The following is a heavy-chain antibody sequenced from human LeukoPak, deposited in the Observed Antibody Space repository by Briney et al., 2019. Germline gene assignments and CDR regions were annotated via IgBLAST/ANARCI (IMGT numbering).Heavy chain of an antibody. CDR2: INPNSGGT. V-gene: IGHV1-2*02. J-gene: IGHJ4*02. Sequence: ASVKVSCKDSGYTFTGYYMQWVRQAPGQGLEWMGWINPNSGGTHYAQTLQGRVSMTRDTTLSTAYMGMRRLRSAETPVYYTVRSIAAAGGDIDYWCQGTLVTFSS. CDR3: VRSIAAAGGDIDY. CDR1: GYTFTGYY. D-gene: IGHD6-13*01.